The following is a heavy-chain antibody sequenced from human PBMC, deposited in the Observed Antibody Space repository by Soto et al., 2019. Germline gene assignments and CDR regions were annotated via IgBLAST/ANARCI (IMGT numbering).Heavy chain of an antibody. Sequence: QVQLQESGPGLVKPSQTLSLTCTVSGGSISSGDYYWSWIRQPPGKGLEWIGYIYYSGSTYYNPSRKSRVTISVDTSKNQFSLKLSSVTAADTAVYYCARGGGYYGSGSYSAYFDYWGQGTLVTVSS. CDR3: ARGGGYYGSGSYSAYFDY. CDR2: IYYSGST. D-gene: IGHD3-10*01. J-gene: IGHJ4*02. V-gene: IGHV4-30-4*01. CDR1: GGSISSGDYY.